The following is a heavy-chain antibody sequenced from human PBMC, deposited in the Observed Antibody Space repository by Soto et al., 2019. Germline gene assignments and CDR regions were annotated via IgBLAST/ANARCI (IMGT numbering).Heavy chain of an antibody. CDR3: TITYYYDISGPRSVDY. V-gene: IGHV3-15*01. J-gene: IGHJ4*02. CDR1: GFTFSNAW. CDR2: IKRKTDGGTT. Sequence: EVQLVESGGGLVKPGGSLRLSCAASGFTFSNAWMRWVRQAPGKGLEWVGRIKRKTDGGTTDYAAPVKGRFTISRDDSKNTLYLQMNSLTTDDTAVYYCTITYYYDISGPRSVDYWGQGTLATVSS. D-gene: IGHD3-22*01.